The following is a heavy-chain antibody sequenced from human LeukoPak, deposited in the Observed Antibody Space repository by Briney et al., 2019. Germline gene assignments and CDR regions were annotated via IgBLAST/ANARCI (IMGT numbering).Heavy chain of an antibody. Sequence: PGGSLRLSCAASGFTFSSYAMSWVRQAPGKGLEWVSAISGSGGSTYYADSVKGRFTISRDNSKNTLYLQMNSLRAEDTAVYYCAKDRDYYDSSGYYVYGGQGTLVTVSS. D-gene: IGHD3-22*01. J-gene: IGHJ4*02. V-gene: IGHV3-23*01. CDR3: AKDRDYYDSSGYYVY. CDR2: ISGSGGST. CDR1: GFTFSSYA.